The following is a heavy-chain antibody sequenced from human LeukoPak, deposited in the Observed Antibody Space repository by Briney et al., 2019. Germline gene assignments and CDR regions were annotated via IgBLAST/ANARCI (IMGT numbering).Heavy chain of an antibody. CDR2: IKQDGSEK. Sequence: GGSLRLSCAASGFTFSSFWMSWVRQAPGKGLEWVANIKQDGSEKCYVDSVKGRFTISRDNAKNSLYVQMNSLRAEDTAVYYCARDSTHYYDSSGYTEDYWGQGTLVTVPS. CDR3: ARDSTHYYDSSGYTEDY. J-gene: IGHJ4*02. CDR1: GFTFSSFW. D-gene: IGHD3-22*01. V-gene: IGHV3-7*01.